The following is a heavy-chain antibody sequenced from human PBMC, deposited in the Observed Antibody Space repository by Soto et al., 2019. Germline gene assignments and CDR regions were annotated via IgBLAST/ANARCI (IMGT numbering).Heavy chain of an antibody. J-gene: IGHJ4*02. CDR1: GGSISSGGHY. D-gene: IGHD6-6*01. Sequence: SETLSLTCTVSGGSISSGGHYWSWIRQHPGKGLEWIGYIYYSGNTYYNPSLKSRVSISVDTSKNQFSLKLSSVTAADTAVYYCARDRVGSSLFDYWGQGTLVTVSS. CDR2: IYYSGNT. CDR3: ARDRVGSSLFDY. V-gene: IGHV4-31*03.